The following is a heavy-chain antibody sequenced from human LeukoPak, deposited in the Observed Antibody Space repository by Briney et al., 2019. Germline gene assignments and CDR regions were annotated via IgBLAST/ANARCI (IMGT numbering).Heavy chain of an antibody. CDR1: GFTFSSYS. V-gene: IGHV3-21*01. CDR2: ISSSSSYT. Sequence: GGSLRLSCAASGFTFSSYSMNWVRQAPGKGLEWVSSISSSSSYTYYADSVKGRFTISRDNARNSLYLQVNSLRAEDTAVYYCAPDLDYWGQGTLVTVSS. J-gene: IGHJ4*02. CDR3: APDLDY.